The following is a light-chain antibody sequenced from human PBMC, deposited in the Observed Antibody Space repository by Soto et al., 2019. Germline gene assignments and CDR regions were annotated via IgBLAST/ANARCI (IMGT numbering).Light chain of an antibody. J-gene: IGKJ1*01. CDR1: QSFSSSY. Sequence: EIVLTQSPGTLSLSPGERATLSCRASQSFSSSYLAWYQQKPGQAPRLLIYAASARATGIPARFSGSGSGTEFTLTISSLQSEDFAIYFCQQYNNWPTFGQGTKVDI. V-gene: IGKV3-15*01. CDR3: QQYNNWPT. CDR2: AAS.